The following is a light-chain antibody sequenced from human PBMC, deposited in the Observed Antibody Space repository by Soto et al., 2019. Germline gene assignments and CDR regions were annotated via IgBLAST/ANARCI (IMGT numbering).Light chain of an antibody. Sequence: QSALTQPASVSGSPGQSITISCTGTSSDVGGYNYVSWYQQHPGKAPKLLIYDVNNRPSGVSNRFSGSKSGNTGSLTISGLQAEDEADYYCPSYTTTSTVIFGGGTKLTVL. CDR1: SSDVGGYNY. V-gene: IGLV2-14*03. CDR3: PSYTTTSTVI. J-gene: IGLJ2*01. CDR2: DVN.